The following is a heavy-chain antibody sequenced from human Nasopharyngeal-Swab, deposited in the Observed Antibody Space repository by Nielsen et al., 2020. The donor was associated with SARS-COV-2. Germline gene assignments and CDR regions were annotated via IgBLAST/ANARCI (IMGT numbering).Heavy chain of an antibody. D-gene: IGHD1-26*01. CDR3: AVGATGYYYMDV. Sequence: SVKVSCKASGGTFSSYATSWVRRAPGQGLEWMGGIIPIFGTADYAQKFQGRVTITADESTSTAYMELSSLRSEDTAVYYCAVGATGYYYMDVWGKGTTVTVSS. V-gene: IGHV1-69*13. CDR1: GGTFSSYA. J-gene: IGHJ6*03. CDR2: IIPIFGTA.